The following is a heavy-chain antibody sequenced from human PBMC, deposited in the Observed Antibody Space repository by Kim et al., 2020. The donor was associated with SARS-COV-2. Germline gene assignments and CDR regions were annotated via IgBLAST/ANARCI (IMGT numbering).Heavy chain of an antibody. J-gene: IGHJ4*02. D-gene: IGHD6-13*01. CDR3: ARDMAAAETVDY. V-gene: IGHV1-46*01. Sequence: SYAQKFQGRVTMTRDTSTSTVYMELSSLRSEDTAVYYCARDMAAAETVDYWGQGTLVTVSS.